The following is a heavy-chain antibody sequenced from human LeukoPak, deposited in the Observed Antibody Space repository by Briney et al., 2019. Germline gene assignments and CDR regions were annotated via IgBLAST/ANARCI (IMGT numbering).Heavy chain of an antibody. D-gene: IGHD5-12*01. CDR3: ARARGGYSGYAFDY. Sequence: PGRSLRLSCAASGFTFDDYAMHWVRQAPGKGLEWVSGISWNSGSADYADSVKGRFIISRDNAKNSLYLQMNSLRAEDTAVYYCARARGGYSGYAFDYWGQGTLVTVSS. CDR2: ISWNSGSA. J-gene: IGHJ4*02. CDR1: GFTFDDYA. V-gene: IGHV3-9*01.